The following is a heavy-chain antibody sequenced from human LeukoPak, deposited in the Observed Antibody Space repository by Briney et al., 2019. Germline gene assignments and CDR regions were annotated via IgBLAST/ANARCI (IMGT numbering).Heavy chain of an antibody. J-gene: IGHJ3*02. CDR2: IYSSGSL. CDR3: ARLGAAWAFDI. Sequence: GGSLRLSCAASGFTFSSYAMSWVRQAPGKRLEWVSVIYSSGSLSYADSVKGRFTISRDSSKNTLYLQMNSLRAEDTAMYYCARLGAAWAFDIWGQGTMVTVSS. V-gene: IGHV3-23*05. CDR1: GFTFSSYA. D-gene: IGHD6-13*01.